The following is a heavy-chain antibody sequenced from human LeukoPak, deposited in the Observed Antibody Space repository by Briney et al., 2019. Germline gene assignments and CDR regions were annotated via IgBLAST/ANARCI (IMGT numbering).Heavy chain of an antibody. D-gene: IGHD3-16*01. CDR2: IYHSGST. Sequence: SETLSLTCTVSGYSISSGYYWGWIRQPPGKGLEWIGSIYHSGSTYYNPSLKSRVTISVDTSKNQFSLKLSSVTAADTAVYYCARLRHDAFDIRGQGTMVTVSS. V-gene: IGHV4-38-2*02. J-gene: IGHJ3*02. CDR1: GYSISSGYY. CDR3: ARLRHDAFDI.